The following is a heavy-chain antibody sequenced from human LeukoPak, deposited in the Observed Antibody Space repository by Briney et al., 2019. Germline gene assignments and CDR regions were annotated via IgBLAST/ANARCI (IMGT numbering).Heavy chain of an antibody. Sequence: GGSLRLSCVASGFIFSSDYMSWVRQAPGKGLEWVSVLYSGGDTYYPDSVKGRFTISRDNSKNALYLQMNSLRAEDTAVYYCARGYSNSGGDYWGQGTLVTVSS. J-gene: IGHJ4*02. CDR3: ARGYSNSGGDY. V-gene: IGHV3-53*01. CDR1: GFIFSSDY. CDR2: LYSGGDT. D-gene: IGHD6-6*01.